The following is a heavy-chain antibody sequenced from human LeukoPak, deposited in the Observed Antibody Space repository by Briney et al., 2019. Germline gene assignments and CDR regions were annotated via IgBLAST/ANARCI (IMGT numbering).Heavy chain of an antibody. CDR3: ARTVAGTYYYYYGMDV. CDR1: GFTFSSYS. V-gene: IGHV3-21*01. CDR2: ISSSSSYI. Sequence: GGSLRLSCAASGFTFSSYSMNWGRQAPGKGREWVSSISSSSSYIYYADSVKGRFTISRDNAKNSLYLQMNSLRAEDTAVYYCARTVAGTYYYYYGMDVWGQGTTVTVSS. D-gene: IGHD6-19*01. J-gene: IGHJ6*02.